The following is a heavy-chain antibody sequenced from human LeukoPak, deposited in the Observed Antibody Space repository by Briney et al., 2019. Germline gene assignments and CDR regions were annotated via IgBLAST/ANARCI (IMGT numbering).Heavy chain of an antibody. V-gene: IGHV3-30*18. CDR2: ISYDGSNK. J-gene: IGHJ4*02. D-gene: IGHD6-13*01. CDR1: GFTFSSYG. CDR3: AKDFRSSRLL. Sequence: GRSLRLSCAASGFTFSSYGMHWVRQAPGKGLEWVAVISYDGSNKYYADSVKGRFTISRDNSKNTLCLQMNSLRAEDTAVYYCAKDFRSSRLLWGQGTLVTVSS.